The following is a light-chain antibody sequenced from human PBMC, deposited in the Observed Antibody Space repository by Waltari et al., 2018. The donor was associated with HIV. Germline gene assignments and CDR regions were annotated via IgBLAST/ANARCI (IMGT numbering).Light chain of an antibody. V-gene: IGLV2-23*02. CDR2: EVS. CDR1: SRDFGSYNL. CDR3: CSYAGSNTHV. Sequence: QSALTQPASVSGSPGQSITISCTGTSRDFGSYNLLSWYQQHPGKAPKLMIYEVSKRPSGVSNRFSASKSANTASLTISGLQAEDEADYYCCSYAGSNTHVFGTGTKVTVL. J-gene: IGLJ1*01.